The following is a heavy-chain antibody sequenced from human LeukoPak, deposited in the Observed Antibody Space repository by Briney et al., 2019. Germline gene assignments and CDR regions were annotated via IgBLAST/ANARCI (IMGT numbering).Heavy chain of an antibody. D-gene: IGHD3-16*01. Sequence: GSLSLSCTASGVKFSSFSLNWVRQAPGKGLEWLSYISSTSSAIYYADSVKGRFITSRDNAKNSLYLQMYSLGAEDTAIYYCARVIGSYGDSAYWGQGTLVTVSS. CDR1: GVKFSSFS. CDR3: ARVIGSYGDSAY. CDR2: ISSTSSAI. J-gene: IGHJ4*02. V-gene: IGHV3-48*04.